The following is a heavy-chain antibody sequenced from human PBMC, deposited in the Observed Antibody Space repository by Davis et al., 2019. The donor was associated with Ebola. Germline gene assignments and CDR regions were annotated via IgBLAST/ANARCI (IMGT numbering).Heavy chain of an antibody. CDR2: INTNTGNP. V-gene: IGHV7-4-1*02. J-gene: IGHJ6*01. CDR3: TLLQEHL. CDR1: GYTFTGYY. Sequence: ASVKVSCKASGYTFTGYYMHWVRRAPGQGLEWMGWINTNTGNPTYAQGFTGRFVFSLDTSVSTAYLQISSFHQGPIGLPPGTLLQEHLWG.